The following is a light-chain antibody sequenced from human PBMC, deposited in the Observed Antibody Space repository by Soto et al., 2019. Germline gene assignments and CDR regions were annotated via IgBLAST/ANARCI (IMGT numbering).Light chain of an antibody. CDR2: DDS. CDR1: NIGSKN. J-gene: IGLJ1*01. V-gene: IGLV3-21*02. CDR3: QVWDSCSDHPGV. Sequence: SHELSPPPSESVAPGQTARMTCGGNNIGSKNVNWYQQKPGQAPVLVVYDDSARASGIPERFSGSKYVNTATLTISRVEAGDEADYYCQVWDSCSDHPGVFGTGTRLTVL.